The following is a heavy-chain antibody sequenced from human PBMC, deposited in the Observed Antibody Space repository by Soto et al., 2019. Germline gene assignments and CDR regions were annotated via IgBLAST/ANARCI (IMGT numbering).Heavy chain of an antibody. V-gene: IGHV1-69*13. CDR3: ARRHAWRDAYYYYGMDV. J-gene: IGHJ6*01. D-gene: IGHD3-3*01. Sequence: SVKVSCKASGGTFSIYAISWVRQAPGQGLEWMGGIIPISGTANYAQKFQGRVTITADESTSTAYMELSSLRSEDTAVYYCARRHAWRDAYYYYGMDVWGQGTTVTVSS. CDR2: IIPISGTA. CDR1: GGTFSIYA.